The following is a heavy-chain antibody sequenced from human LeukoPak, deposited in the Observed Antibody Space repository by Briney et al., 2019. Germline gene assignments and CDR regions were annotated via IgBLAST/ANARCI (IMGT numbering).Heavy chain of an antibody. J-gene: IGHJ6*02. CDR1: GLTFSSYA. D-gene: IGHD6-13*01. CDR2: VSGSGGAT. V-gene: IGHV3-23*01. Sequence: PGGSLRLSWAAAGLTFSSYAMSWVRQTPGQGMEWVSTVSGSGGATYYADSVKGRFTISRDNSKNTLYLQMNSLRAEDTAVYYCARNLLEDSSSWSYYYYYGMDVWGQGTTVTVSS. CDR3: ARNLLEDSSSWSYYYYYGMDV.